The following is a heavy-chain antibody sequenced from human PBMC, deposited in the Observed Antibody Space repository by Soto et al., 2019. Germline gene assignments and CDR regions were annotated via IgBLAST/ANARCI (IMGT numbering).Heavy chain of an antibody. CDR1: GYTFTSYG. CDR2: ISAYNGNT. Sequence: QVQLVQSGAEVKKPGASVKVSCKASGYTFTSYGISWVRQAPGQGLEWMGWISAYNGNTNYAQKLQGRVTMTTDTSTSTAYMELRSLRSDDTAVYYCARERGGRGLANPFYYYYGMDVWGQGTTVTVSS. D-gene: IGHD6-19*01. J-gene: IGHJ6*02. V-gene: IGHV1-18*01. CDR3: ARERGGRGLANPFYYYYGMDV.